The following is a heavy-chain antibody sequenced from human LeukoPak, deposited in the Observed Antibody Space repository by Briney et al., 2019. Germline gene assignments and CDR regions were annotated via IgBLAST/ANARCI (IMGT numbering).Heavy chain of an antibody. V-gene: IGHV3-53*01. CDR2: IYTGGIT. Sequence: GGSLRLSCAASGLTVCSNHMAWVRQAPGEGLEWVSVIYTGGITYYADSVQGRFIISRDTSRNTLYLQMNSLRVEDTALYYCARDHAPAWGGLDYWGQGTHVTVS. CDR1: GLTVCSNH. D-gene: IGHD2-2*01. J-gene: IGHJ4*02. CDR3: ARDHAPAWGGLDY.